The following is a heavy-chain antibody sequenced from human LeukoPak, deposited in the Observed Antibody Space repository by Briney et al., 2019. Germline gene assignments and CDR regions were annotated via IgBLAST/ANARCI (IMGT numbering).Heavy chain of an antibody. J-gene: IGHJ6*03. CDR2: INWNGDNT. CDR3: ARAPVVDFYYYYYMDV. V-gene: IGHV3-20*04. Sequence: GGSLRLSCAASGFTFDDYGMNWVRQAPGKGLEWVSGINWNGDNTNYADSVKGRFTISRDNAKNSLYLQMNSLRAEDLALYYCARAPVVDFYYYYYMDVWGKGTTVTVSS. D-gene: IGHD4-23*01. CDR1: GFTFDDYG.